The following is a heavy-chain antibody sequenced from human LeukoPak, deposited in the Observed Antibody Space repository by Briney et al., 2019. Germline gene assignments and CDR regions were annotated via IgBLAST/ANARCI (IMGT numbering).Heavy chain of an antibody. CDR3: AKGNDSSGYYYGLALDY. CDR2: ISYDGSKK. V-gene: IGHV3-30*18. D-gene: IGHD3-22*01. J-gene: IGHJ4*02. CDR1: GFTFSSHG. Sequence: GRSLRLSCAASGFTFSSHGMHWVRQAPGKGLEWVAVISYDGSKKYYADSVKGRFTISRDNPKNTLYLQMNSLRAEDTAVYYCAKGNDSSGYYYGLALDYWGQGTLVTVSS.